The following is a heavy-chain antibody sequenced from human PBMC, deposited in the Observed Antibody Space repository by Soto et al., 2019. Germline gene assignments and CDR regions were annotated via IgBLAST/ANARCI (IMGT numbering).Heavy chain of an antibody. V-gene: IGHV3-53*01. CDR1: GFTFSDHY. D-gene: IGHD6-19*01. CDR2: IYSGGST. Sequence: GGSLRLSCAASGFTFSDHYMDWVRQAPGKGLEWVSVIYSGGSTYYADSEKGRFTISRDNSKNTLYLQMNSLRAEDTAVYYCAKGVPGIAVAGTGYFQHWGQGTLVTVSS. CDR3: AKGVPGIAVAGTGYFQH. J-gene: IGHJ1*01.